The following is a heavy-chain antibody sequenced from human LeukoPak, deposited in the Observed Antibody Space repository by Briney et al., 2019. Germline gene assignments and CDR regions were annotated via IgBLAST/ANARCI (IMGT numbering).Heavy chain of an antibody. Sequence: SQTLSLTCAISGDSVSSNSAAWNWIRQSPSRGLEWLGRTYYRSKWYNDYAVSVKSRITINPDTSKNQFSLQLNSVTPEDTAVYYCARDLGSIAVAGTIGGWFDPWGQGTLVTVSS. J-gene: IGHJ5*02. CDR2: TYYRSKWYN. D-gene: IGHD6-19*01. CDR1: GDSVSSNSAA. CDR3: ARDLGSIAVAGTIGGWFDP. V-gene: IGHV6-1*01.